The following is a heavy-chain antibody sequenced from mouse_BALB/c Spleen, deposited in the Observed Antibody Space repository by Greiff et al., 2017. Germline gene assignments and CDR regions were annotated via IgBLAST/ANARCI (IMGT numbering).Heavy chain of an antibody. Sequence: AQLQQSGAELVRSGASVKLSCTASGFNIKDYYMHWVKQRPEQGLEWIGWIDPENGDTEYAPKFQGKATMTADTSSNTAYLQLSSLTSEDTAVYYCNEYYFWGQGTLVTVSA. CDR3: NEYYF. V-gene: IGHV14-4*02. CDR2: IDPENGDT. J-gene: IGHJ3*01. D-gene: IGHD1-1*01. CDR1: GFNIKDYY.